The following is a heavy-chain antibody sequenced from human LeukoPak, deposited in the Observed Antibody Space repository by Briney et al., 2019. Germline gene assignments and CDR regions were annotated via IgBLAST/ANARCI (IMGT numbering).Heavy chain of an antibody. D-gene: IGHD5-18*01. CDR2: ISYDGSNK. V-gene: IGHV3-30*01. J-gene: IGHJ5*02. Sequence: PGGSLRLSCAASGFTFSSYAMHWVRQAPGKGLEWVAVISYDGSNKYYADSVKGRFTISRDNSKNTLYLQMNSLRAEDTAVYYCARDRRYSYGPGSWFDPWGQGTLVTVSS. CDR3: ARDRRYSYGPGSWFDP. CDR1: GFTFSSYA.